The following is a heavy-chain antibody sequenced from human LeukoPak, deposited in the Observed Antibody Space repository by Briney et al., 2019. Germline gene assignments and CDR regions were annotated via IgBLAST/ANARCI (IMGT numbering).Heavy chain of an antibody. D-gene: IGHD1-26*01. Sequence: KASETLSLTCTVSGGSISGGSYYWSWIRQPAGKGLEWIGRIYTSGSTNYNPSLKSRVTISVDTSKNQFSLKLSSVTAADTAVYYCARARETVGIDSWGRGTLVTVSS. CDR1: GGSISGGSYY. CDR3: ARARETVGIDS. J-gene: IGHJ4*02. V-gene: IGHV4-61*02. CDR2: IYTSGST.